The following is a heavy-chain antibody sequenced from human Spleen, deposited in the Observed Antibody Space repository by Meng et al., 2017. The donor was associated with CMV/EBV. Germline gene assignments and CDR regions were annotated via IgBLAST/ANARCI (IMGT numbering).Heavy chain of an antibody. D-gene: IGHD6-6*01. CDR1: GGNFSSYA. J-gene: IGHJ4*02. CDR2: IIPIFGTA. Sequence: YGGNFSSYAIGWVRQAPGQGIEWMGGIIPIFGTANYAQKFQGRVTITTDESTSTAYMELSSLRSEDTAVYYCARAGDIAARPNYFDYWGQGTLVTVSS. V-gene: IGHV1-69*05. CDR3: ARAGDIAARPNYFDY.